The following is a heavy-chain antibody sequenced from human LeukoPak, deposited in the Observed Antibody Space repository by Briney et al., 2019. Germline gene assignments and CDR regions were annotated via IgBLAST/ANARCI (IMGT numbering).Heavy chain of an antibody. CDR1: GGSMRGGGSS. CDR2: VYQNGNA. CDR3: ARAGLFLFDS. Sequence: PSETLSLTCAVSGGSMRGGGSSWSWIRQAPGTGLEWIGYVYQNGNAYYNPSLKSRVTISVDRSKNQFSLRLHSVTAADTALYYCARAGLFLFDSWGQGLLVTVSS. J-gene: IGHJ4*02. V-gene: IGHV4-30-2*01. D-gene: IGHD2/OR15-2a*01.